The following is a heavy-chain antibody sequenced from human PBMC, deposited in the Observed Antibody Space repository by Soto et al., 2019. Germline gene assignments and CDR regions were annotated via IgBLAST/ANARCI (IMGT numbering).Heavy chain of an antibody. J-gene: IGHJ6*02. CDR2: IYTSGST. D-gene: IGHD6-13*01. CDR1: GGSISSYY. V-gene: IGHV4-4*07. CDR3: ARGGPAAGSNYYYYGMDV. Sequence: SETLSLTCTVSGGSISSYYWSWIREPAGKGLEWIGRIYTSGSTNYNPSLKSRVTMSVDTSKNQFSLKLSSVTAADTAVYYCARGGPAAGSNYYYYGMDVWGQGTTVTV.